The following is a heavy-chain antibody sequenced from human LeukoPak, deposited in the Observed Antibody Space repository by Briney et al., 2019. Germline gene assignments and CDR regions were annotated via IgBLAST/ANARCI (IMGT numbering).Heavy chain of an antibody. Sequence: GGSLRLSCAASGFTFSNYGMHWVRQAPGKGLEWVAVISHDGNDQYYGDSVKGRFTISRDNSKNALYLQMNSLRLEDTAVYYCARDRDCSRTSCFNAFDVWGQGTMAIVSS. J-gene: IGHJ3*01. CDR3: ARDRDCSRTSCFNAFDV. CDR1: GFTFSNYG. CDR2: ISHDGNDQ. D-gene: IGHD2-2*01. V-gene: IGHV3-30*19.